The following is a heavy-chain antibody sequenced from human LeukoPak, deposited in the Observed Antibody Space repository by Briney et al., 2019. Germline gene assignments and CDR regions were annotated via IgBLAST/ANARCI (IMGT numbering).Heavy chain of an antibody. CDR1: GYTFTSYY. J-gene: IGHJ6*04. CDR2: INPSGGST. V-gene: IGHV1-46*01. CDR3: ARDRRGYCSGGSCYSDYYYGMDV. D-gene: IGHD2-15*01. Sequence: GASVKVSCKASGYTFTSYYMHWVRQAPGQGLEWMGIINPSGGSTSYAQKFQGRVTMTRDTSTSTVYMELSSLRSEDTAVYYCARDRRGYCSGGSCYSDYYYGMDVWGKGTTVTVSS.